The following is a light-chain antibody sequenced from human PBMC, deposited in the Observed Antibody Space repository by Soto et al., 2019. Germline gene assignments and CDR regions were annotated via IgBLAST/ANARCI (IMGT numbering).Light chain of an antibody. Sequence: DIQMTQSPSTLPASVGDRVTITCRASQSISTWLAWYQQKPGKAPNLLIYKASYLASGVPSRFSGGGSGTEFTLTISSLQPDDLATYYCQQYSIHWTFGQGTKVDIK. J-gene: IGKJ1*01. CDR3: QQYSIHWT. CDR1: QSISTW. CDR2: KAS. V-gene: IGKV1-5*03.